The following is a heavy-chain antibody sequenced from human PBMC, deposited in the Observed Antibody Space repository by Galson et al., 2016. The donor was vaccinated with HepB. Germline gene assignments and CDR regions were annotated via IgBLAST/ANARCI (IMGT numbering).Heavy chain of an antibody. V-gene: IGHV3-30*04. CDR1: DFSIENYG. J-gene: IGHJ5*02. D-gene: IGHD5-18*01. CDR3: ARTPGHNYGSHLDL. CDR2: ISFDGDKY. Sequence: SLRLSCAGSDFSIENYGVHWVRQAPGKGPEWVAVISFDGDKYSYADSVRGRFTISRDTSKDTVYLQMNRLRVEDTAVYFCARTPGHNYGSHLDLWGQGTLITVSS.